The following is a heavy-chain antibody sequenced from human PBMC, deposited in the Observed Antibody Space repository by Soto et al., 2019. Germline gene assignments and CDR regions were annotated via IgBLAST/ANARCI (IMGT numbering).Heavy chain of an antibody. CDR2: INHSGST. J-gene: IGHJ6*02. CDR3: ARTVNIAARPSHRNYYYGMDV. CDR1: GGSFSGYY. Sequence: SETLSLTCAVYGGSFSGYYWSWIRQPPGKGLEWIGEINHSGSTNYNPSLKSRVTISVDTSKNQFSLKLSSVTAADTAVYYCARTVNIAARPSHRNYYYGMDVWGQGTTVTVSS. D-gene: IGHD6-6*01. V-gene: IGHV4-34*01.